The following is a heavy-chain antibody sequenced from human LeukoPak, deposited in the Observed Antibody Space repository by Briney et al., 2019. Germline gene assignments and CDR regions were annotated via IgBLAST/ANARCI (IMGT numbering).Heavy chain of an antibody. Sequence: SETLSLTCTVSGGSISSYLWGWIRQPPGKGLEWIGYMYPSGSTNYNPSLKSRVTISVDTSKNQLFLKLSSVTAADTAVYYCAKNRANTGYSNPDYWGQGTLVTVSS. V-gene: IGHV4-59*01. CDR3: AKNRANTGYSNPDY. CDR1: GGSISSYL. CDR2: MYPSGST. J-gene: IGHJ4*02. D-gene: IGHD3-9*01.